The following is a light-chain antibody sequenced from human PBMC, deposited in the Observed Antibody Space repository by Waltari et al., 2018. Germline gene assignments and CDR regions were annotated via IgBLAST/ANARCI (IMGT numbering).Light chain of an antibody. CDR2: RAS. J-gene: IGKJ4*01. CDR1: QSVTNN. V-gene: IGKV3-15*01. CDR3: QQYNDWPLT. Sequence: EIVMTQSPATLSLSPGERATLSCRASQSVTNNLAWYQQKPGQAPRLLIYRASTRATSIPARISGSRSGTEFTLTISSLQSEDFAFYYCQQYNDWPLTFGGGTKVEIK.